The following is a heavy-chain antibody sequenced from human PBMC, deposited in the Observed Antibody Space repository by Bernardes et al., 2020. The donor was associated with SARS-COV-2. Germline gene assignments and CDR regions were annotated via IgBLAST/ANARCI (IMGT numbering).Heavy chain of an antibody. J-gene: IGHJ4*02. CDR1: GGSISNSYNY. CDR2: FYDGGST. CDR3: ARNRYFDQ. V-gene: IGHV4-39*07. Sequence: SETLSLTCTVSGGSISNSYNYWGWLRQPPGKGLEWIGSFYDGGSTYYNPSLESRVSILLDTPKNQFSLKLSSVTAADTAVYYCARNRYFDQWGQGTLVTVPS.